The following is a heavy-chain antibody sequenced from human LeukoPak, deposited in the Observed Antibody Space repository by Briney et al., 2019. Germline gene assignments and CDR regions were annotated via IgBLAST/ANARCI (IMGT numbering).Heavy chain of an antibody. V-gene: IGHV3-23*01. CDR2: VSGGGSST. J-gene: IGHJ4*02. CDR1: GFTFSNYV. CDR3: AKRGSGWYLDY. D-gene: IGHD6-19*01. Sequence: GGSLRLSCAASGFTFSNYVMTWVRQAPGKGLEWVSVVSGGGSSTYYADSVKGRFIISRDNSENTLYLQMNSLRAEDTAIYYCAKRGSGWYLDYWGQGTLVTVSS.